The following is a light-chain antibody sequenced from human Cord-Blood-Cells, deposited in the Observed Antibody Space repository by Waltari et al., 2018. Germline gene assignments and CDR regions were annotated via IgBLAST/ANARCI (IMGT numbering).Light chain of an antibody. CDR1: QSVSSSY. V-gene: IGKV3-20*01. CDR2: GAS. J-gene: IGKJ2*01. CDR3: QQYGSSPPYT. Sequence: EIVLTQSPGTLSLSPGARATLSCRASQSVSSSYLAWYQQKPGQAPRLLIYGASSRATGIPDRFRGSGSGTDFTLTISRLEPEDFAVYYCQQYGSSPPYTFGQGTKLEIK.